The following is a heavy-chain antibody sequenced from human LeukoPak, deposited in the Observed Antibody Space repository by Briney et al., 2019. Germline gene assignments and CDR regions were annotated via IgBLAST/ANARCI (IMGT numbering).Heavy chain of an antibody. CDR1: GFTFSSYC. Sequence: GGSLRLSCAASGFTFSSYCMSWVRQAPGKGLEWVAIIYSGGSTFYADSVKGRFTISRDNSKNTLYLQMNSLRVEDTAVYYCARDNTYGGNSDWGQGTLVTVSS. CDR3: ARDNTYGGNSD. CDR2: IYSGGST. D-gene: IGHD4-23*01. J-gene: IGHJ4*02. V-gene: IGHV3-53*01.